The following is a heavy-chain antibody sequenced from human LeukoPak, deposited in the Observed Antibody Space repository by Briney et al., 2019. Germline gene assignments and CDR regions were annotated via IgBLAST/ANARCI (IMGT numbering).Heavy chain of an antibody. CDR1: GGSISSYY. J-gene: IGHJ4*02. CDR2: LYNTGST. V-gene: IGHV4-59*01. CDR3: ARIWFGLRRLYYFDY. D-gene: IGHD3-10*01. Sequence: NPSETLSLTCTVSGGSISSYYWTWIRQPPGKGLEWIGYLYNTGSTNYNPSLKSRVTISVGTSKNQFSLKVTSVTAADTAVYFCARIWFGLRRLYYFDYWGQGTLVSVSS.